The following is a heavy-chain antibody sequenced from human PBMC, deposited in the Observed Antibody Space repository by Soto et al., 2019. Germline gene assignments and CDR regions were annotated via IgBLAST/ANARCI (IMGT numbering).Heavy chain of an antibody. D-gene: IGHD4-17*01. CDR1: GGSISSGGYY. V-gene: IGHV4-31*03. J-gene: IGHJ6*02. CDR2: IYYSGST. CDR3: ARAPMRYGDYGYYYGIDF. Sequence: SETLSLTCTVSGGSISSGGYYWSWIRQHPGKGLEWIGYIYYSGSTYYNPSLKSRVTISVDTSKNQFSLKLSSVTAADTAVYYFARAPMRYGDYGYYYGIDFWGQGTTVTVSS.